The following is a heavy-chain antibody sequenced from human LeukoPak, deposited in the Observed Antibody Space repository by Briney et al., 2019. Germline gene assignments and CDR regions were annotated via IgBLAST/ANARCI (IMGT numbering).Heavy chain of an antibody. D-gene: IGHD3-10*01. CDR1: GGPFSGYY. Sequence: SDTLSLTCAVYGGPFSGYYWSWIRQPPGKGLEWIGEINHNGSTNYNPSLKSRVTISVATSKNQFSLKLSSVTGADTAVYYCARANYGSGSYSVYGMDVWGQGTTVTVSS. CDR2: INHNGST. V-gene: IGHV4-34*01. J-gene: IGHJ6*02. CDR3: ARANYGSGSYSVYGMDV.